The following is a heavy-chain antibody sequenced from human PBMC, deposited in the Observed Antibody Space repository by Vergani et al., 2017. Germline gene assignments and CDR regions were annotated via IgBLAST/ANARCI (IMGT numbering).Heavy chain of an antibody. CDR2: IRGSGGST. D-gene: IGHD2-2*01. Sequence: EVQLLESGGGLVQPGGSLRLSCAASGFTFSSYAMSWVRQAPGKGLEWVSAIRGSGGSTYYADSVKGRFTLTRDNSKNTLYLQMNSLRDEDTAVYYCAKDRSSRASCPFDYWAQGTLVTVSS. CDR1: GFTFSSYA. CDR3: AKDRSSRASCPFDY. V-gene: IGHV3-23*01. J-gene: IGHJ4*02.